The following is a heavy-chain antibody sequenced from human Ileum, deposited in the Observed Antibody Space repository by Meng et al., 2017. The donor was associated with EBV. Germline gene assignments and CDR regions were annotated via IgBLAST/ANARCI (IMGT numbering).Heavy chain of an antibody. CDR1: GGSFSGYY. D-gene: IGHD3-22*01. Sequence: HVQLQQLGAGLLKPSETLSLTCAVHGGSFSGYYWSWIRQPPGKGLEWIGEINHRGGAFYNPSLKSRVTMSIDTSKNQFSLKLNSVTAADTAVYYCASHPGGNSQYYSSGDDYWGQGALVTVSS. CDR2: INHRGGA. CDR3: ASHPGGNSQYYSSGDDY. V-gene: IGHV4-34*01. J-gene: IGHJ4*02.